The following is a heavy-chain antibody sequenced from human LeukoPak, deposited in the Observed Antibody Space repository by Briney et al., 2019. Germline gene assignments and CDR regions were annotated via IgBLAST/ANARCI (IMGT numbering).Heavy chain of an antibody. CDR3: ARAPVVVAATAYWYFDL. CDR2: INHSGST. CDR1: GGSFSGYY. Sequence: PSETLSLTCAVYGGSFSGYYWSWIRQPPGKGLEWIGEINHSGSTNYNPSLKSRVTISVDTSKNQFSLKLSSVTAADTAVYYCARAPVVVAATAYWYFDLWGRGTRVTVSS. J-gene: IGHJ2*01. D-gene: IGHD2-15*01. V-gene: IGHV4-34*01.